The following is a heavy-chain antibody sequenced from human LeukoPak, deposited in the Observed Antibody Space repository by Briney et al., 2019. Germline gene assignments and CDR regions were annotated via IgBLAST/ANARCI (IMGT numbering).Heavy chain of an antibody. CDR1: GGSISSYY. V-gene: IGHV4-59*01. J-gene: IGHJ5*02. D-gene: IGHD4-11*01. CDR3: AREPYSNYVGWFDP. CDR2: IYYSGST. Sequence: PSVTLSLTCTVSGGSISSYYWSWIRQPPGKGLEWIGYIYYSGSTNYNPSLKSRVTISVDTSKNQFSLKLSSVTAADTAVYYCAREPYSNYVGWFDPWGQGTLVTVSS.